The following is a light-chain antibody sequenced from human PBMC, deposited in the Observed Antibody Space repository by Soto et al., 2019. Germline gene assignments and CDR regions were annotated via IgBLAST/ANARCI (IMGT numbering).Light chain of an antibody. CDR2: DVS. CDR1: SSDVGGYNY. J-gene: IGLJ1*01. CDR3: RSYTSSSTFV. Sequence: QSALTQPASVSGSPGQSITISCTGTSSDVGGYNYVSWYQQHPGKAPKLMIYDVSNRPSVVSNRFSGPKSGNAASLTISGLQADDEADYYCRSYTSSSTFVFGTGTKLTVL. V-gene: IGLV2-14*01.